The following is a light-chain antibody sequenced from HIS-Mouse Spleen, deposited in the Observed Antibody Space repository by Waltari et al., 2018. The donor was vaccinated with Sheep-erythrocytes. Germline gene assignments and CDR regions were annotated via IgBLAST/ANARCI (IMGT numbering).Light chain of an antibody. CDR3: SSYTSSSTWV. CDR1: SSDVGGYNY. Sequence: QSALTQPRSVSGSPGQSVTISCTGTSSDVGGYNYVSWYQQHPGKAPNRMIYDVSNRPSGVSNRVSGSKSGNTASLTISGLQAEDEADYYCSSYTSSSTWVFGGGTKLTVL. J-gene: IGLJ3*02. CDR2: DVS. V-gene: IGLV2-14*03.